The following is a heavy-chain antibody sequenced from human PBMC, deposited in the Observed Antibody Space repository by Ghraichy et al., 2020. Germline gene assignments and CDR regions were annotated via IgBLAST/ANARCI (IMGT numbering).Heavy chain of an antibody. CDR2: TYFRSKWFH. J-gene: IGHJ6*04. Sequence: SQTLSLTCAISGDSVSSNSAAWNWIRQSPSRGLEWLGRTYFRSKWFHEYAVAVKSRISVDPDTSKNQFSLRLNSVTPEDTAVYYCARDHYTSTWRDYYGMDVWGKGTTVTVSS. D-gene: IGHD3-3*01. CDR1: GDSVSSNSAA. CDR3: ARDHYTSTWRDYYGMDV. V-gene: IGHV6-1*01.